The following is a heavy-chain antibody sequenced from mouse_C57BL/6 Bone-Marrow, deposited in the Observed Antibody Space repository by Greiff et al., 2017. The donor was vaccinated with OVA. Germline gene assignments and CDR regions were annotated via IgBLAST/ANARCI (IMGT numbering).Heavy chain of an antibody. CDR2: FYPGSGSI. D-gene: IGHD2-4*01. CDR1: GYTFTEYT. CDR3: ARHEGGLYDYDGGFAY. V-gene: IGHV1-62-2*01. Sequence: QVQLKESGAELVKPGASVKLSCKASGYTFTEYTIHWVKQRSGQGLEWIGWFYPGSGSIKYNEKFKDKATLTADKSSSTVYMELSRLTSEDSAVYFWARHEGGLYDYDGGFAYWGQGTLVTVSA. J-gene: IGHJ3*01.